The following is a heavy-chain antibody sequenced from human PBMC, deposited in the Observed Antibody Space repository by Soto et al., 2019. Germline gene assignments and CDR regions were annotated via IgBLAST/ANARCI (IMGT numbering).Heavy chain of an antibody. V-gene: IGHV1-18*01. CDR2: ISAYNGNT. D-gene: IGHD2-2*02. CDR3: ARDLYGASLGY. J-gene: IGHJ4*02. CDR1: GYTFTSYG. Sequence: QVQLVQSGAEVKKPGASVKVSCKASGYTFTSYGISWVRQAPGQGLEWMGWISAYNGNTNYAQKLQGRVTMTTDTTTSRAYMELRSLRSDYTAVYYCARDLYGASLGYWGQGTLVTVSS.